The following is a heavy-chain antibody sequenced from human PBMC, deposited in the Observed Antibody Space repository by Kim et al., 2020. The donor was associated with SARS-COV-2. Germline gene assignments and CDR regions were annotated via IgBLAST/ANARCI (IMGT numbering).Heavy chain of an antibody. CDR2: INHSGST. D-gene: IGHD3-10*01. J-gene: IGHJ6*02. CDR3: ARRRVKRERSAMVRGVILGRYGMDV. V-gene: IGHV4-34*01. CDR1: GGSFSGYY. Sequence: SETLSLTCAVYGGSFSGYYWSWIRQPPGKGLEWIGEINHSGSTNYIPSLKSRVTISVDTSKNQFSLKLSSVTAADTAVYYCARRRVKRERSAMVRGVILGRYGMDVWGQGTTVTVSS.